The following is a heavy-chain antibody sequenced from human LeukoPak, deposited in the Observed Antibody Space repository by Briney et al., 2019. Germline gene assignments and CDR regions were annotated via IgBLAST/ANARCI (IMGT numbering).Heavy chain of an antibody. CDR1: GYTFTSYY. V-gene: IGHV1-46*01. CDR3: ARDFRIAVAPDAFDI. J-gene: IGHJ3*02. D-gene: IGHD6-19*01. CDR2: INPSGGST. Sequence: ASVKVSCKASGYTFTSYYMHWVRQAPGQGLEWMGIINPSGGSTSYAQKFQGRVTMTRDTSTSTAYMELRSLRSDDTAVYYCARDFRIAVAPDAFDIWGQGTMVTVSS.